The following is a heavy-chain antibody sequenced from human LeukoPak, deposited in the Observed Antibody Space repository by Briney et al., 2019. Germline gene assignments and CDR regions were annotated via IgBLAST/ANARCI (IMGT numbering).Heavy chain of an antibody. D-gene: IGHD3-10*01. Sequence: ASVKVSCKASGYTFTSYGISWVRQDPGQGLEWMGWISTYNGNTNYAQKFQGRVTMTRDTSISTAYMELSRLRSDDTAMYYCARVMSYYGSGSSVSYFDYWGQGTLVTVSS. V-gene: IGHV1-18*01. CDR1: GYTFTSYG. CDR2: ISTYNGNT. J-gene: IGHJ4*02. CDR3: ARVMSYYGSGSSVSYFDY.